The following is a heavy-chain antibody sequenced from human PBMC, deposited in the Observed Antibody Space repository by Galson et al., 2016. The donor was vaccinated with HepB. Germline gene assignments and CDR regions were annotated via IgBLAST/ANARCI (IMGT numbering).Heavy chain of an antibody. CDR2: IWYDGTNI. CDR1: GFTFSTYG. Sequence: SLRLSCAASGFTFSTYGMHWVCQAPGKGLEWVALIWYDGTNIYYADSVKGRFTISRDNSKNTLHLQVDSLRAEDASMYYCARSNWICGAPRCSAQDYWGQGTLVIVSS. J-gene: IGHJ4*02. V-gene: IGHV3-33*01. D-gene: IGHD1-20*01. CDR3: ARSNWICGAPRCSAQDY.